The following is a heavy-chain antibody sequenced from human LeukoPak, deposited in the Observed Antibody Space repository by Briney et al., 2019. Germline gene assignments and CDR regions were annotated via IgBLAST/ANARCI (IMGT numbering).Heavy chain of an antibody. V-gene: IGHV4-34*01. CDR3: ARGSRMTAAGSDAFDI. CDR2: INHSGST. D-gene: IGHD6-13*01. J-gene: IGHJ3*02. CDR1: GGSFSGYY. Sequence: SETLSLTCAVYGGSFSGYYWSWIRQPPGKGLEWIGEINHSGSTNYNPSLKSRVTISVDTSKNQFSLKLSSVTAADTAVYYCARGSRMTAAGSDAFDIWGQGTMVTVSS.